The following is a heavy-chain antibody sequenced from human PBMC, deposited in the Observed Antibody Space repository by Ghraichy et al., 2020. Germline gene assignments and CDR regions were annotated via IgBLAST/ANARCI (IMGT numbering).Heavy chain of an antibody. CDR1: GEKRRGEG. Sequence: ASVKVSCKEEGEKRRGEGRKGGREEKGKGREELGIVNPISGNTNYVQKFQGRVTMTSDTSTSTVYMELSRLISEDTAVYYCAREMSNTYYFDYWGQGTLVPLSS. CDR3: AREMSNTYYFDY. D-gene: IGHD5/OR15-5a*01. V-gene: IGHV1-46*01. CDR2: VNPISGNT. J-gene: IGHJ4*02.